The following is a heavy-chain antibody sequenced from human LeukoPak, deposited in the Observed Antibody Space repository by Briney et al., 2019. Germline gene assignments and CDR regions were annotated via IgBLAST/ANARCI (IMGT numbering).Heavy chain of an antibody. Sequence: TSETLSLTCTVSGGSISSYYWSWIRQPPGKGLEWIGYIYYSGSTNYNPSLKSRVTISVDTSKNQFSLKLSSVTAADTAVYYCARRIIAAAAPYMDVWGKGTTVTVSS. CDR1: GGSISSYY. V-gene: IGHV4-59*08. D-gene: IGHD6-13*01. CDR3: ARRIIAAAAPYMDV. J-gene: IGHJ6*03. CDR2: IYYSGST.